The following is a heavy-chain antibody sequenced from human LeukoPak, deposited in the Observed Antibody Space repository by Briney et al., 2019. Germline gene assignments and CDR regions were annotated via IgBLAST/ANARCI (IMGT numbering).Heavy chain of an antibody. J-gene: IGHJ4*02. CDR2: ISSSSSYI. Sequence: GGSLRLSCAASGFTFSSYSMNWVRQAPGKGLEWVSSISSSSSYIYYADSVKGRFTISRDNAKNSLYLQMNSLRAEDTAVYYCARDPRPFRSGYYSEYWGQGTLVTASS. V-gene: IGHV3-21*01. CDR3: ARDPRPFRSGYYSEY. D-gene: IGHD3-3*01. CDR1: GFTFSSYS.